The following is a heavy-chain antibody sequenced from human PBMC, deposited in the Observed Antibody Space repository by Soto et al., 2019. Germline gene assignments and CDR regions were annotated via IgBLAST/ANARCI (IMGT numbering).Heavy chain of an antibody. CDR3: ASGPTVLDN. CDR2: IYYRGNA. Sequence: SETLSLTCSVSDDSINRDKYYWGWIRQPPGKGLEWIGSIYYRGNAYYNPSLQTRVTISLDKSKSQFSLKASDAAMYYCASGPTVLDNWGPGTLVTVSS. V-gene: IGHV4-39*07. CDR1: DDSINRDKYY. J-gene: IGHJ4*02. D-gene: IGHD4-17*01.